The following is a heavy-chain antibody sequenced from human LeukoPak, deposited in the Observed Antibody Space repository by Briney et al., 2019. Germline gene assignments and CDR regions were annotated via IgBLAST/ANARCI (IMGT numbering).Heavy chain of an antibody. Sequence: GGSLRLSCAASGFTFSNAWMSWVRQAPGKGLEWAGRIKSKTDGGTTDYAAPVKGRFTISRDDSKNTLYLQMNSLKTEDTAVYYCTTYSSARWGQGTLVTVSS. CDR1: GFTFSNAW. D-gene: IGHD6-19*01. CDR3: TTYSSAR. J-gene: IGHJ4*02. CDR2: IKSKTDGGTT. V-gene: IGHV3-15*01.